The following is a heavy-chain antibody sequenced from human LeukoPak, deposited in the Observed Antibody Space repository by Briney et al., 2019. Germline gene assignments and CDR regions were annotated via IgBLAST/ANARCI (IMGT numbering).Heavy chain of an antibody. CDR2: IIPIFGTA. Sequence: SVKVSCKASGGTFSSYAISWVRQAPGQGLEWMGGIIPIFGTANFAQKFQGRVTITNDESTRTAYMELSSLRSEDTAVYYCEGEFSYDSSGFYYLNWGQGTLVTVSS. D-gene: IGHD3-22*01. J-gene: IGHJ4*02. CDR3: EGEFSYDSSGFYYLN. CDR1: GGTFSSYA. V-gene: IGHV1-69*05.